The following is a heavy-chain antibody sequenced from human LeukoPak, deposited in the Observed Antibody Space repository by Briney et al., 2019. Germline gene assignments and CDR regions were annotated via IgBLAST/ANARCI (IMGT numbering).Heavy chain of an antibody. CDR3: ARKGYDILTGEIDY. J-gene: IGHJ4*02. D-gene: IGHD3-9*01. V-gene: IGHV1-18*01. CDR2: ISAYNGNT. CDR1: GYTFTSYD. Sequence: GASVKVSCKASGYTFTSYDISWVRQAPGQGLEWMGWISAYNGNTNYAQKLQGRVTMTTDTSTSTAYMELRSLRSDDTAVYYCARKGYDILTGEIDYWGQGTLVTVSS.